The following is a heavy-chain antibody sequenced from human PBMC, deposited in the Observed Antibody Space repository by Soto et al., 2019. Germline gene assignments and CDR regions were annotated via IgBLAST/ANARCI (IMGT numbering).Heavy chain of an antibody. D-gene: IGHD1-26*01. CDR3: ARGQYSGSCFFDY. CDR1: GGTFSSYA. Sequence: GASVKVSCKASGGTFSSYAISWVRQAPGQGLEWMGGIIPIFGTASYAQKFQGRVTITADESTSTAYMELSSLRSEDTAVYYCARGQYSGSCFFDYWGQGTLVTVSS. CDR2: IIPIFGTA. V-gene: IGHV1-69*13. J-gene: IGHJ4*02.